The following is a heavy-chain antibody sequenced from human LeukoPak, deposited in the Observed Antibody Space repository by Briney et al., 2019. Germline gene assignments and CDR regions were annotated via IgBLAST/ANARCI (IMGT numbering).Heavy chain of an antibody. J-gene: IGHJ6*02. V-gene: IGHV4-30-4*01. Sequence: SEILPLTCTVSGGSISSGDYYWSWIRQPPGKGLEWIGYIYYSGSTYYNPSLKSRVTISVDTSKNQFSLKLSSVTAADTAVYYCARRYYDFWSGYYYGMDVWGQGTTVTVSS. D-gene: IGHD3-3*01. CDR1: GGSISSGDYY. CDR2: IYYSGST. CDR3: ARRYYDFWSGYYYGMDV.